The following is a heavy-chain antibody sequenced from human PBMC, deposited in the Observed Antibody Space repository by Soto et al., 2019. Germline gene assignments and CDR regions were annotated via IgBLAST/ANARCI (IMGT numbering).Heavy chain of an antibody. J-gene: IGHJ4*02. D-gene: IGHD6-6*01. Sequence: GALRLSCAASGFTFSGSAMHWVRQASGKGLEWVGRIRSKANSYATAYAASVKGRFTISRDDSKNTAYLQMNSLKTEDTAVYYCTSNGRQLVRDYWGQGTLVTVSS. CDR1: GFTFSGSA. CDR2: IRSKANSYAT. V-gene: IGHV3-73*01. CDR3: TSNGRQLVRDY.